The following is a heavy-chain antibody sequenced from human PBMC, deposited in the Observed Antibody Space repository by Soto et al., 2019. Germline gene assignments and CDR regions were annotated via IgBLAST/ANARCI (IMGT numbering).Heavy chain of an antibody. J-gene: IGHJ5*02. CDR3: ARVLSSSWSRGPYWFDP. Sequence: SVKVSCKASGGTFSSYAISWVRQAPGQGLEWMGGIIPIFGTANYAQKFQGRVTITADESTSTAYMELSSLRSEDTAVYYCARVLSSSWSRGPYWFDPWAREPWSPSPQ. CDR2: IIPIFGTA. D-gene: IGHD6-13*01. CDR1: GGTFSSYA. V-gene: IGHV1-69*13.